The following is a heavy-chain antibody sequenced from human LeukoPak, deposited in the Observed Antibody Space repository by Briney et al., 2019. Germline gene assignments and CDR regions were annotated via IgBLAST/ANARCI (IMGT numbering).Heavy chain of an antibody. CDR3: ARDSGSSEYYFDY. V-gene: IGHV3-20*04. D-gene: IGHD1-26*01. CDR1: GFTFDDYG. Sequence: PGGSLRLSCAASGFTFDDYGMSWVRQAPGKGLEWVSGINWNGGSTGYADSVKGRFTISRDNAKNTLYLQMNSLRAEDTAVYYCARDSGSSEYYFDYWGQGTLVTVSS. J-gene: IGHJ4*02. CDR2: INWNGGST.